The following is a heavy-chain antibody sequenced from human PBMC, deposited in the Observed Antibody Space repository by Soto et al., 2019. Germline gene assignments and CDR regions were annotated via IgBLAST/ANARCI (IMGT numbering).Heavy chain of an antibody. CDR1: GYSFTSYW. D-gene: IGHD6-13*01. V-gene: IGHV5-51*01. Sequence: GESLKISCKGSGYSFTSYWIGWVRQMPGKGLEWMGIIYPGDSDTRYSPAFQGQVTISAYKSISTAYLQWSSLKASDTAMYYCARRGGAGEDRWYGSFYVTGHYYYMDVWGKGTTVTVSS. CDR2: IYPGDSDT. J-gene: IGHJ6*03. CDR3: ARRGGAGEDRWYGSFYVTGHYYYMDV.